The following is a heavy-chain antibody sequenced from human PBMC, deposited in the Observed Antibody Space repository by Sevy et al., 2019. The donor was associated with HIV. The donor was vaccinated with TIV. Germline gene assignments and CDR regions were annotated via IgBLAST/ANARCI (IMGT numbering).Heavy chain of an antibody. CDR1: GFTFSSYA. Sequence: GGSLRLSCAASGFTFSSYAMHWVRQAPGKGLEWVAVISYDGSNKYYADSVKGRFTISRDNSKNTLYPQMNSLRAEDTAVYYCARDLSVGATHFDYWGQGTLVTVSS. J-gene: IGHJ4*02. CDR3: ARDLSVGATHFDY. D-gene: IGHD1-26*01. V-gene: IGHV3-30-3*01. CDR2: ISYDGSNK.